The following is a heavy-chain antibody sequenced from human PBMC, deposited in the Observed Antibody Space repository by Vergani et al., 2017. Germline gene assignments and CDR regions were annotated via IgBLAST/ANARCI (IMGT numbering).Heavy chain of an antibody. D-gene: IGHD1-14*01. J-gene: IGHJ3*02. CDR1: GFTFNAYY. CDR2: ISVSGTSI. CDR3: ARVGTWAFDI. V-gene: IGHV3-11*01. Sequence: QEQLLQSGGGVVQPGGSLRLSCEASGFTFNAYYMSWVRQAPGKGLECVSYISVSGTSIHYADSVKGRFTISRDNAKSSLSLQMHSLTAEDTAVYFCARVGTWAFDIWGQGTVVTVSS.